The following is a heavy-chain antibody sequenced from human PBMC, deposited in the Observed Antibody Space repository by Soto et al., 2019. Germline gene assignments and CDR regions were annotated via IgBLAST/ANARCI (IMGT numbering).Heavy chain of an antibody. CDR3: ARAGVYCSSTSCYPHDAFDI. CDR1: GYTFTGYY. J-gene: IGHJ3*02. CDR2: INPNSGGT. V-gene: IGHV1-2*04. Sequence: PSVKVSCKASGYTFTGYYMHWVRQAPGQGLEWMGWINPNSGGTNYAQKFQGWVTMTRDTSISTAYMELSRLRSDDTAVYYCARAGVYCSSTSCYPHDAFDIWGQGTMVTVSS. D-gene: IGHD2-2*01.